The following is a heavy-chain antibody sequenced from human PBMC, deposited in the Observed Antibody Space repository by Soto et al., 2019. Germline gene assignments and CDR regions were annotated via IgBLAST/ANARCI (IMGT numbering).Heavy chain of an antibody. D-gene: IGHD2-15*01. CDR1: GFTFSSYS. CDR3: ARDRSGIYCSGGSCLFDY. V-gene: IGHV3-48*01. J-gene: IGHJ4*02. CDR2: ISSSSSTI. Sequence: EVQLVESGGGLVQPGGSLRLSCAASGFTFSSYSMNWVRQAPGKGLEGVSYISSSSSTIYYADSVKGRFTISRDNAKNSLYLQMNSLRAEDTAVYYCARDRSGIYCSGGSCLFDYWGQGTLVTVSS.